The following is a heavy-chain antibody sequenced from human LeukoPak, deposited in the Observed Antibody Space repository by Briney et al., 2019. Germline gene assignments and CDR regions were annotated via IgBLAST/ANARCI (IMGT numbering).Heavy chain of an antibody. CDR1: GFTFSSYS. CDR3: ARARSYSGSLN. V-gene: IGHV3-21*01. CDR2: ISSNSSYI. J-gene: IGHJ4*02. Sequence: GGSLRLSCAASGFTFSSYSMNWVRQAPGKGLEWVSSISSNSSYIYYADSVKGRFTISRDNAKNSLYLQMNSPRAEDTAVYYCARARSYSGSLNWGQGTLVTVSS. D-gene: IGHD1-26*01.